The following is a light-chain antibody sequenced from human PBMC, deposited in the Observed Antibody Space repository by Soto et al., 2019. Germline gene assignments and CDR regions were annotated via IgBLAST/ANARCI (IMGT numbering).Light chain of an antibody. CDR3: SSYTSSSTLVV. V-gene: IGLV2-14*01. Sequence: QSVLTQPASVSGSPGQSITISCTGTSSDVGGYNYVSWYQQHPGKAPKLMIYDVSNRPSGVSNRCSGSKSGNTASLTISGLQAEDEGDDYCSSYTSSSTLVVFGGGPKLTV. J-gene: IGLJ2*01. CDR1: SSDVGGYNY. CDR2: DVS.